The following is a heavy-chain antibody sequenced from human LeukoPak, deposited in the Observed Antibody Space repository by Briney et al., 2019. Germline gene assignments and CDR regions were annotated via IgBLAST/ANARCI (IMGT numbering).Heavy chain of an antibody. V-gene: IGHV3-30*02. CDR3: AREWLHTLDY. Sequence: GGSLRLSCAASGFTFSSYGMHWVRQAPGKGLEWVAFIRYDGSNKYYADSVKGRFTISRDNSKNTLYLQMNSLRAEDTAVYYCAREWLHTLDYWGQGTLVTVSS. D-gene: IGHD3-22*01. CDR2: IRYDGSNK. CDR1: GFTFSSYG. J-gene: IGHJ4*02.